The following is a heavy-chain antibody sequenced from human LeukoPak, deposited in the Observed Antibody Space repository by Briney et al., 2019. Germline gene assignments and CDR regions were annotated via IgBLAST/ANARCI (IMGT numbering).Heavy chain of an antibody. J-gene: IGHJ5*02. CDR1: GYTFTSYG. Sequence: ASVKVSCKASGYTFTSYGISWVRQAPGQGLEWMGWISAYNGNTNYAQKFQGRVTMTRDTSISTAYMELSRLRSDDTAVYYCARERNVLLWFGELLYHNWFDPWGQGTLVTVSS. CDR2: ISAYNGNT. V-gene: IGHV1-18*01. D-gene: IGHD3-10*01. CDR3: ARERNVLLWFGELLYHNWFDP.